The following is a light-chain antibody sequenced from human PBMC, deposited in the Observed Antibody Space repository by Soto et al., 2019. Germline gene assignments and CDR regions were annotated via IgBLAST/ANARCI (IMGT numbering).Light chain of an antibody. CDR1: NSDVGSYDL. J-gene: IGLJ3*02. Sequence: QSALTQPASVSGSPGQSITISSTGTNSDVGSYDLVSWYQQHPGKAPKLMIFEVNKRPSGVSNRFSGSKSGNTASLTISGLQAEDESDYYCCSYAGGSTYVLFGGGTKLTVL. CDR3: CSYAGGSTYVL. V-gene: IGLV2-23*02. CDR2: EVN.